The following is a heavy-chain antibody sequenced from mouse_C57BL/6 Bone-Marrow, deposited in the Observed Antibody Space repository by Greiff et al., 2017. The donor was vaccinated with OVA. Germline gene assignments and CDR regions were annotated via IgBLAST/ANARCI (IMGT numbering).Heavy chain of an antibody. V-gene: IGHV3-1*01. CDR1: GYSITSGYD. CDR3: ARELRFYYFDY. CDR2: ISYSGST. Sequence: EVKLMESGPGMVKPSQSLSLTCTVTGYSITSGYDWHWIRHFPGNKLEWMGYISYSGSTTYNPSLKSRISITHDTSKNHFFLKLNSVTTEDTATYYCARELRFYYFDYWGQGTTLTVSS. J-gene: IGHJ2*01. D-gene: IGHD1-1*01.